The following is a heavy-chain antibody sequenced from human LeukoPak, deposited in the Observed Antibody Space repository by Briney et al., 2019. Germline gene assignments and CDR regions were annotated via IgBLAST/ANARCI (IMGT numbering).Heavy chain of an antibody. CDR2: MNPNSGNT. CDR1: GYTFTSYD. CDR3: ARYESGFDP. Sequence: ASVTVSCRASGYTFTSYDINWVRQATGQGLEWMGWMNPNSGNTGYSQKFQGRVTMTRNTSISTAYMELSSLRSEDTAVYYCARYESGFDPWGQGTLVTVSS. D-gene: IGHD3-3*01. J-gene: IGHJ5*02. V-gene: IGHV1-8*01.